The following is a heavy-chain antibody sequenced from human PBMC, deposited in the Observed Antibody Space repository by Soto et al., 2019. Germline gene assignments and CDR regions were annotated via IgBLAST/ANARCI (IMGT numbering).Heavy chain of an antibody. CDR1: EYTFTSYV. CDR3: ARELQGLYYFDY. CDR2: INAGNGNT. J-gene: IGHJ4*02. Sequence: ASVKVSCKASEYTFTSYVMHWLRQAPGQSLEWMGWINAGNGNTKYSQKFQDRVTIARDTSASTAYMDLSSLRSEDTAVYYCARELQGLYYFDYWGQGTLVTVSS. V-gene: IGHV1-3*01. D-gene: IGHD4-4*01.